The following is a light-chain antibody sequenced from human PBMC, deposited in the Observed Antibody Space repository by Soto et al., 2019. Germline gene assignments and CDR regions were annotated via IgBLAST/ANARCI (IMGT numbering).Light chain of an antibody. J-gene: IGKJ5*01. V-gene: IGKV3-11*01. CDR2: GAS. CDR3: QQRSNWPPT. Sequence: EIVLTQSPATLSLSPGESATLSCRASQSVSTNLAWYQQKPGQAPRLLIYGASTRATGIPARFSGSGSGTDFTLTIRRLEPEEFAVYYCQQRSNWPPTVGQGTRLEIK. CDR1: QSVSTN.